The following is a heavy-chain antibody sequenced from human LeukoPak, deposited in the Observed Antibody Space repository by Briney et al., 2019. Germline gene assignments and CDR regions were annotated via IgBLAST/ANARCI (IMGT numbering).Heavy chain of an antibody. CDR3: ARDDGQAHDY. V-gene: IGHV3-53*01. CDR2: IYSDGST. Sequence: GGSLRLSCAASGFIVSGDFMSWVRQAPGKGLEWVSVIYSDGSTYYADSVKGRFTISRDNSKNTLDLQMTGLRAEDTAVYYCARDDGQAHDYWGQGTLVTVSS. CDR1: GFIVSGDF. D-gene: IGHD5-24*01. J-gene: IGHJ4*02.